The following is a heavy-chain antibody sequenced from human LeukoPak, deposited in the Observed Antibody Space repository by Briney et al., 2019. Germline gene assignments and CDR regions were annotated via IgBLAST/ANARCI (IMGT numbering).Heavy chain of an antibody. CDR1: EFIFSNLW. D-gene: IGHD4/OR15-4a*01. J-gene: IGHJ5*02. CDR3: ARVQVLGTYDSFDP. Sequence: GGSLRLSCAASEFIFSNLWMHWVRQAPGKGLVWVSHINSDGSFTSYADSVKGRFTISRDNAKNTLYLQMNSLRAEDTAIYYCARVQVLGTYDSFDPWGQGTLVTASS. V-gene: IGHV3-74*01. CDR2: INSDGSFT.